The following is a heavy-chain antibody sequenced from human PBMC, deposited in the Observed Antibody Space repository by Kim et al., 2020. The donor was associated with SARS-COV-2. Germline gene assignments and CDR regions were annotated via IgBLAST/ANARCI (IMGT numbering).Heavy chain of an antibody. D-gene: IGHD2-8*01. CDR2: ISGNTCHT. CDR3: ARADYAGVSGNDAFDV. CDR1: GYTFTRNG. V-gene: IGHV1-18*04. J-gene: IGHJ3*01. Sequence: ASVKVSCKASGYTFTRNGIAWVRQAPGQGLEGVGWISGNTCHTSYAEKFRDRVILTTDISVNTAYMEVRSLRPDDTATYYCARADYAGVSGNDAFDVWGQ.